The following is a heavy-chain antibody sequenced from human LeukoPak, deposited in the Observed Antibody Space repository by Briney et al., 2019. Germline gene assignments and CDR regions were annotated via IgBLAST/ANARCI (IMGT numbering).Heavy chain of an antibody. V-gene: IGHV1-69*04. CDR1: GGTFSSYA. D-gene: IGHD1-14*01. CDR2: IIPILGIA. CDR3: ARITTEKYYYYGMDV. Sequence: ASVKVSCKASGGTFSSYAISWVRQAPGQGLEWMGRIIPILGIANYARKFQGRVTITADKSTSTAYMELSSLRSEDTAVYYCARITTEKYYYYGMDVWGQGTTVTVSS. J-gene: IGHJ6*02.